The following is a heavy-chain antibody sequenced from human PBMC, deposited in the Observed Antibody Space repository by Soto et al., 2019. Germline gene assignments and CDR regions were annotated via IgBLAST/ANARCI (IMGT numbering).Heavy chain of an antibody. CDR1: GYTFTSYG. V-gene: IGHV1-18*01. Sequence: GPVKVSCKASGYTFTSYGISWVRQAPGQGLEWMGWISAYNGNTNYAQKLQGRVTMTTDTSTSTAYMELRSLRSDDTAVYYCARGSGSYPPRHNWFDPWGQGTLVTVSS. D-gene: IGHD3-10*01. J-gene: IGHJ5*02. CDR3: ARGSGSYPPRHNWFDP. CDR2: ISAYNGNT.